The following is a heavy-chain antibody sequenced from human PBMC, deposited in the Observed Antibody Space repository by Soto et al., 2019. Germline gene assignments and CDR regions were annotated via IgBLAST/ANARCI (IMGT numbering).Heavy chain of an antibody. CDR3: ARIAAAGRYYYYGMDV. D-gene: IGHD6-13*01. CDR1: GYTFTSYG. Sequence: GASVKVSCKASGYTFTSYGISWVRQAPGQGLEWMGWISAYNGNTNYAQKLQGRVTMTTDTSTSTAYMELRSLRSDDTAVYYCARIAAAGRYYYYGMDVWGQGTTVTV. V-gene: IGHV1-18*01. J-gene: IGHJ6*02. CDR2: ISAYNGNT.